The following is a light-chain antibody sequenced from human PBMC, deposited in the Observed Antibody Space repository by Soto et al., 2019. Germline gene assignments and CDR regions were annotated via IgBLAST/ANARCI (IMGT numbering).Light chain of an antibody. CDR1: QSISGW. CDR3: QQYNTYSPT. V-gene: IGKV1-5*03. J-gene: IGKJ1*01. Sequence: DDQMTQSPSALSAFVGDRVTITCRASQSISGWLAWYQQKPGKAPHLLIYKASSLESGVPSRFSGSGSGTEFTLTISSLQPDDFATYYCQQYNTYSPTFGHGTMVDVK. CDR2: KAS.